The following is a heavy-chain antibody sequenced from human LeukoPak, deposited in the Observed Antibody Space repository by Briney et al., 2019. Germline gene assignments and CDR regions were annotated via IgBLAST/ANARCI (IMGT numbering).Heavy chain of an antibody. V-gene: IGHV1-8*01. J-gene: IGHJ6*02. CDR2: MNPNSGNT. CDR3: ARKDSSGWYGSMSYGMDA. D-gene: IGHD6-19*01. Sequence: GASVKVSCKASGYTFTSYDINWVRQATGQGLEWMGWMNPNSGNTGYAQKFQGRVTMTRNTSISTAYMELSSLRSEDTAVYYCARKDSSGWYGSMSYGMDAWGQGTTVTVSS. CDR1: GYTFTSYD.